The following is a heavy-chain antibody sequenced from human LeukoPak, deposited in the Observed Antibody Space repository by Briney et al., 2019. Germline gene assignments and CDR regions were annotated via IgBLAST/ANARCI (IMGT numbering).Heavy chain of an antibody. J-gene: IGHJ4*02. CDR3: ARGGSGYSYGYDY. CDR1: GFTFSTYW. Sequence: GGSLRLSCAASGFTFSTYWMPWVRQAPGKGLVWVSRINSDGSITTYADSVKGRFTISRDNAKNTLYLQMNSLRAEDTAVHYCARGGSGYSYGYDYWGQGTLVTVSS. D-gene: IGHD5-18*01. CDR2: INSDGSIT. V-gene: IGHV3-74*01.